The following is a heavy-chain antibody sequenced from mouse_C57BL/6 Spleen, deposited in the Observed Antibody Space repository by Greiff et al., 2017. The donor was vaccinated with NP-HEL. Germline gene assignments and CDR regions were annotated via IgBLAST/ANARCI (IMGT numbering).Heavy chain of an antibody. CDR1: GFTFTDYY. J-gene: IGHJ2*01. CDR3: ARYTPYDYFDY. V-gene: IGHV7-3*01. Sequence: DVMLVESGGGLVQPGGSLSLSCAASGFTFTDYYMSWVRQPPGKALEWLGFIRNKANGYTTEYSASVKGRFTISRDNSQSILYLQMNALRAEDSATYYCARYTPYDYFDYWGQGTTLTVSS. D-gene: IGHD2-3*01. CDR2: IRNKANGYTT.